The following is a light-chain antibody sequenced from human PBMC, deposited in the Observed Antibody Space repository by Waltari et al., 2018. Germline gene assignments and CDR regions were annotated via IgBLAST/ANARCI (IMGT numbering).Light chain of an antibody. V-gene: IGKV2-30*02. CDR2: KAS. Sequence: DVVMTQSPLSLPVTLGQPASLSCRSSHILVHRNGNTYVDWFHQRPGQSPRRLIYKASNRDSGVPDRFSGSGSGTDFTLKISRVEADDVGVYYCMQATHWLWTFGQGTTVEIK. CDR1: HILVHRNGNTY. J-gene: IGKJ1*01. CDR3: MQATHWLWT.